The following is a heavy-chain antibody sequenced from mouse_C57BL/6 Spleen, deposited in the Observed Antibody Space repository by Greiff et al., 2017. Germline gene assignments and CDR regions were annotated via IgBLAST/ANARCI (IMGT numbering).Heavy chain of an antibody. Sequence: QVQLQQPGAELVRPGSSVKLSCKASGYTFTSYWMHWVKQRPIQGLEWIGNIDPSDSETHYNQKFKDKATLTVDKSSSTAYMQLSSLTSEDSAVYYCARRGIYYGNYGYAMDYWGQGTTLTVSS. J-gene: IGHJ2*01. V-gene: IGHV1-52*01. D-gene: IGHD2-1*01. CDR1: GYTFTSYW. CDR3: ARRGIYYGNYGYAMDY. CDR2: IDPSDSET.